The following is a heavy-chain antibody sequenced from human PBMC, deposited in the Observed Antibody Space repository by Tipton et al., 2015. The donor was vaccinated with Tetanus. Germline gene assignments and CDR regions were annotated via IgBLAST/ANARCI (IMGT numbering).Heavy chain of an antibody. CDR3: AILPKHWLAPRGAP. J-gene: IGHJ5*02. CDR1: GGSIRSGTFY. D-gene: IGHD6-19*01. Sequence: LRLSCSVSGGSIRSGTFYWNWIRQSPGKGLEWIGNIYSYNGNTFQNPSLNSRVTISLDTSKNQFSLNMSSVTAADTAVYYCAILPKHWLAPRGAPWGQGILVTVSS. V-gene: IGHV4-39*01. CDR2: IYSYNGNT.